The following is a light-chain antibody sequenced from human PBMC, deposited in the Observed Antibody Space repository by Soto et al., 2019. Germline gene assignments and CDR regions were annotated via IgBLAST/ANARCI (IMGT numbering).Light chain of an antibody. V-gene: IGLV2-8*01. CDR1: SNDLGGYNY. J-gene: IGLJ2*01. CDR3: SSYGGSDNLI. CDR2: EVR. Sequence: QSALTQPPSASGSPGQSVTISCTGSSNDLGGYNYVSWYQHHPGKAPKLIIYEVRERPSGVPDRFSGSKSGNTASLTVSGLQAEDEADYYCSSYGGSDNLIFGGGTKGTVL.